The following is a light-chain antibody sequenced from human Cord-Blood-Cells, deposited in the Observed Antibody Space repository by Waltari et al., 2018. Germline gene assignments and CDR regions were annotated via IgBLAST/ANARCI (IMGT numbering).Light chain of an antibody. CDR3: SSYTSSSTQV. V-gene: IGLV2-14*01. Sequence: SPLTHPAAVSSSPGPSTTISSTGTSSDVGGYYDFSWYQQHPDKDPKLMIYDVSNRPSGFSNRFSGSKSGNTASLTVSGLQAEDEADYYCSSYTSSSTQVFGGGTKLTVL. CDR1: SSDVGGYYD. CDR2: DVS. J-gene: IGLJ3*02.